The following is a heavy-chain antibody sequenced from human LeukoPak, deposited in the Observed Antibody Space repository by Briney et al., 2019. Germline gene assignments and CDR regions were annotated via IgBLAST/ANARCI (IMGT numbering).Heavy chain of an antibody. Sequence: SETLSLTCTGSGGSISSSSYYWGWIRQPPGKGLEWIGSIYYSGSTYYNPSLKSRVTISVDTSKNQFSLKLSSVTAADTAVYYCARQGPGLDYWGQGTLVTVSS. CDR1: GGSISSSSYY. CDR3: ARQGPGLDY. J-gene: IGHJ4*02. CDR2: IYYSGST. V-gene: IGHV4-39*01.